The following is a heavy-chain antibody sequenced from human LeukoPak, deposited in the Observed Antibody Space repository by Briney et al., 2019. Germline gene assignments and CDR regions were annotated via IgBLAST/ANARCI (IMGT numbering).Heavy chain of an antibody. Sequence: GTSLRLSCAASGFTFSVYGVHWVRQGPGKGLEWVALISHDGGNKNYTDSVKGRFTISRDNSKNTVYLQMNSLRAEDTAVYYCARRILDYYYGMDVWGQGTTVTVSS. CDR3: ARRILDYYYGMDV. CDR2: ISHDGGNK. D-gene: IGHD2-15*01. V-gene: IGHV3-30*03. CDR1: GFTFSVYG. J-gene: IGHJ6*02.